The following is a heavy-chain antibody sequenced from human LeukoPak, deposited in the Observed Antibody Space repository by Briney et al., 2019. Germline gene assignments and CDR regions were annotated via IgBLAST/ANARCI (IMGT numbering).Heavy chain of an antibody. CDR1: GYTFTSYG. V-gene: IGHV1-18*04. CDR2: ISAYNGNT. CDR3: AREGLRYFDSLPQYGMDV. J-gene: IGHJ6*04. D-gene: IGHD3-9*01. Sequence: GASVKVSCKASGYTFTSYGISWVRQAPGQGLEWMGWISAYNGNTNYAQKLQGRVTITRDTSASTAYMELSSLRSEDTAVYYCAREGLRYFDSLPQYGMDVWGKGTTVTVSS.